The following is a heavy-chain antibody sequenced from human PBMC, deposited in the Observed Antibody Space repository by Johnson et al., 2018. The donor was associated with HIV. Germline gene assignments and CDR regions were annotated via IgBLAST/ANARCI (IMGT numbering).Heavy chain of an antibody. CDR3: ARALVDDAFDI. V-gene: IGHV3-30*03. Sequence: QVQLVESGGGLIQPGGSLRLSCAASGFTVSSNYMSWVRQAPGKGLEWVAVISYDGTNKYFADSVKGRFTISRDNSKNTLYLQMNSLRAEDTAVYYCARALVDDAFDIWGQGTMVTVSS. CDR2: ISYDGTNK. D-gene: IGHD1-26*01. J-gene: IGHJ3*02. CDR1: GFTVSSNY.